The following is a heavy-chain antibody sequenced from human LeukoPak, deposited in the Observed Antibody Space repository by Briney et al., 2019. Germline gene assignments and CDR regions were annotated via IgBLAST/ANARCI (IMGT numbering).Heavy chain of an antibody. Sequence: GGSLRLYCAASGFTFRNHWMHWVRQTPGKGLVWVSRISSDGSSTTYADSVKGRFTISRDNAKNTLYLQMNNLRAEDTAMYYCARDQRVTGRPDIDYWGQGTLVIVSS. CDR1: GFTFRNHW. V-gene: IGHV3-74*03. D-gene: IGHD6-6*01. J-gene: IGHJ4*02. CDR2: ISSDGSST. CDR3: ARDQRVTGRPDIDY.